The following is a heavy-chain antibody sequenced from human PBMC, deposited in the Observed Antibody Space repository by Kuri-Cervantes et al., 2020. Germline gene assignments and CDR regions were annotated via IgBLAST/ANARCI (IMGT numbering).Heavy chain of an antibody. CDR1: GFIFSDYS. J-gene: IGHJ4*02. CDR3: ASYGSGSYGPDFDY. V-gene: IGHV3-21*01. Sequence: GGSLRLSCAASGFIFSDYSMNWVRQAPGKGLEWVSSISSSSSYIYYADSVKGRFTISRDNAKNSLYLQMNSLRDEDTAVYYCASYGSGSYGPDFDYWGQGTLVTVSS. CDR2: ISSSSSYI. D-gene: IGHD3-10*01.